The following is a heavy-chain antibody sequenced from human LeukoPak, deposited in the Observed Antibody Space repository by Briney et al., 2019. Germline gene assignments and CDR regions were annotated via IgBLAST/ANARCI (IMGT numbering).Heavy chain of an antibody. CDR3: ARNTKISGSYKSAFDT. Sequence: GASVKVSCKASGYTFTSYGISWVRQAPGQGLEWMGWISAYNGNTNYAQKLQGRVTMTTDTSTSTAYMELRSLRSEDTAVYYCARNTKISGSYKSAFDTCGQGTKVTVSS. V-gene: IGHV1-18*01. D-gene: IGHD1-26*01. CDR1: GYTFTSYG. CDR2: ISAYNGNT. J-gene: IGHJ3*02.